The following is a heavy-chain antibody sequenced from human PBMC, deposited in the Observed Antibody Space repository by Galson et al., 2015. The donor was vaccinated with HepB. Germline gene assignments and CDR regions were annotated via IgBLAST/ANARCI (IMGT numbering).Heavy chain of an antibody. CDR3: ARGFITIFGVAILGGSYYYMDV. D-gene: IGHD3-3*01. V-gene: IGHV4-39*01. J-gene: IGHJ6*03. CDR2: IHYSGSI. Sequence: TLSLTCTVSGGSISSTSSYWGWIRQPPGKGPEWLGSIHYSGSINYNPSLKNRITISVDTSKNQFSLKMSSVTAADTAVYYCARGFITIFGVAILGGSYYYMDVWGRGTTVTVSS. CDR1: GGSISSTSSY.